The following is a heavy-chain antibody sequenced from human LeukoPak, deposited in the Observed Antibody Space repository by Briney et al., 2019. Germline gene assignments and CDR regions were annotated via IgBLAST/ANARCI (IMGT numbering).Heavy chain of an antibody. CDR2: IYPGDSDT. CDR3: AKHTRFCSNGVCYMNYFDY. D-gene: IGHD2-8*01. J-gene: IGHJ4*02. Sequence: GESLKISCKGSGYSFTSYWIGWVRQMPGKGLEWMGIIYPGDSDTRYSPSFQGQVTISADKSISTAYLQWSSLKASDTAMYYCAKHTRFCSNGVCYMNYFDYWGQGTLVTVSS. V-gene: IGHV5-51*01. CDR1: GYSFTSYW.